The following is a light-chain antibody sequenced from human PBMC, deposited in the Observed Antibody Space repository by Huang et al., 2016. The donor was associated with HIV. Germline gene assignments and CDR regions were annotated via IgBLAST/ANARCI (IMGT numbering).Light chain of an antibody. CDR2: ASS. V-gene: IGKV1-27*01. J-gene: IGKJ2*01. Sequence: DIQMTQSPSALSASVGDRVTITCRASQDISNYIAWFQQKPGKVPKLLIDASSTLQSGAPSRFSGSGSETDFALAINSLRPEDAATYYCQHYYSAPYTFGQGTKLEIK. CDR3: QHYYSAPYT. CDR1: QDISNY.